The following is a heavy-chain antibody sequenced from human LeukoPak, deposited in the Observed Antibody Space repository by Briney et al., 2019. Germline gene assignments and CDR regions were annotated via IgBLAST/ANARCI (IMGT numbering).Heavy chain of an antibody. CDR2: IYTSGST. V-gene: IGHV4-4*07. J-gene: IGHJ4*02. CDR3: AREVNSTTWRPLDY. Sequence: PSETLSLTCTVSGGPISSYYWSWIRQPAGKGLEWIGRIYTSGSTNYNPSLKSRVTMSVDTSKNQFSLKPSSVTAADTAVYYCAREVNSTTWRPLDYWGQGTLVTVSS. CDR1: GGPISSYY. D-gene: IGHD6-13*01.